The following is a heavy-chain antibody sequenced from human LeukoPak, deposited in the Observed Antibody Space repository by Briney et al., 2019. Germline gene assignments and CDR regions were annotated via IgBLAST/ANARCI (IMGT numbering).Heavy chain of an antibody. CDR1: GFTFSSYW. V-gene: IGHV3-7*01. CDR3: AREGNDFWSGYYGGLFDY. J-gene: IGHJ4*02. D-gene: IGHD3-3*01. Sequence: PGGSLRLSCAASGFTFSSYWMSWVRQAPGKGPEWVANIKQDGSEKYYVDSVKGRFTISRDNAKNSLYLQMNSLRAEDTAVYYCAREGNDFWSGYYGGLFDYWGQGTLVTVSS. CDR2: IKQDGSEK.